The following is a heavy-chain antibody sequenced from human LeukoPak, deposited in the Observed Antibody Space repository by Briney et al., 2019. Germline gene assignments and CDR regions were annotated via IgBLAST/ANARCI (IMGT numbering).Heavy chain of an antibody. J-gene: IGHJ4*02. CDR1: GYTFTSYG. V-gene: IGHV1-18*01. CDR2: ISTYNGNT. Sequence: ASVKVSCKASGYTFTSYGINWVRQAPGQGLEWMGWISTYNGNTNYAQKLQGRVTMTTDTSTSTAYMELRSLRSDDTAVYYCARVNTPERDGYNYGGNYFDYWGQGTLVTVSS. D-gene: IGHD5-24*01. CDR3: ARVNTPERDGYNYGGNYFDY.